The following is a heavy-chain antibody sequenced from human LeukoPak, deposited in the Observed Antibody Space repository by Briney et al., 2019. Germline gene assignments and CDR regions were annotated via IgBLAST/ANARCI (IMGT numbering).Heavy chain of an antibody. V-gene: IGHV3-23*01. D-gene: IGHD3-16*01. J-gene: IGHJ4*02. CDR2: ISGDGTRT. Sequence: GGSLRLSCAASGFSFSSYAMTWARQAPVKGLEWVSAISGDGTRTYYADSVKGRFTISRDNSKNTLYLEMSSLRVEDTAIYYCAKWPEGAMDYFDYWGQGTLVAVSS. CDR1: GFSFSSYA. CDR3: AKWPEGAMDYFDY.